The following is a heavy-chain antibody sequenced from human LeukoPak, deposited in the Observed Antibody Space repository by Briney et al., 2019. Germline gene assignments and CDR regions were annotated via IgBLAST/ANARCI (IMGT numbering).Heavy chain of an antibody. CDR2: ISDSGGST. CDR1: GFTFSTYG. V-gene: IGHV3-23*01. Sequence: PGGSLRLSCAASGFTFSTYGMSWVRQAPGKGLEWVSGISDSGGSTFYADSVKGRFTISRDNSKNTLFLQMNSLRAEDTAVYYCAKDSPIGVTMFCAGLDYWGQGTLVTVSS. D-gene: IGHD3-10*02. J-gene: IGHJ4*02. CDR3: AKDSPIGVTMFCAGLDY.